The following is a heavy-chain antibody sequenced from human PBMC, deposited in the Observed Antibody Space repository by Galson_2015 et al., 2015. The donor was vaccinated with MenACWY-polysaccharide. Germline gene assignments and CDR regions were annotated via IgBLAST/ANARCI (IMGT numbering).Heavy chain of an antibody. Sequence: ETLSLTCTVSGGSISSYYWSWIRQPAGKGLEWIGRIYTSGSTNYNPSLKSRVTMSVDTSKNQFSLKLSSVTAADTAVYYCARLLVVVPAAMYYYYYYMDVWGKGTTVTVSS. CDR2: IYTSGST. CDR1: GGSISSYY. V-gene: IGHV4-4*07. D-gene: IGHD2-2*01. J-gene: IGHJ6*03. CDR3: ARLLVVVPAAMYYYYYYMDV.